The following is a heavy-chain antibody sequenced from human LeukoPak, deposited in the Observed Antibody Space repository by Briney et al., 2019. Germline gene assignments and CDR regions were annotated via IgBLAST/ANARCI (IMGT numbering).Heavy chain of an antibody. D-gene: IGHD4-17*01. Sequence: GGSLRLSCAASGFTFSSYSMNWVRQAPGKGLEWVSSISSSSSYIYYADSVKGRFTISRGNAKNSLYLQMNSLRAEDTAVYYCARVPSTVTTRPDDYRGQGTLVTVSS. CDR3: ARVPSTVTTRPDDY. V-gene: IGHV3-21*01. J-gene: IGHJ4*02. CDR1: GFTFSSYS. CDR2: ISSSSSYI.